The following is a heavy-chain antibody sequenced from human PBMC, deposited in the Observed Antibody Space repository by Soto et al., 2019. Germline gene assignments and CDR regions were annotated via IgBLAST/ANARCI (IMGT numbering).Heavy chain of an antibody. J-gene: IGHJ5*02. Sequence: GESLNISCKGSGYSFASYWISWVRQMPAKGLEWMGRIDPSDSYANYSPSFQGHVTFSADKSISTAYLQWSSLRASDTAMYYCARHKAFYYDSSGAWGQGTMVTVSS. CDR2: IDPSDSYA. D-gene: IGHD3-22*01. V-gene: IGHV5-10-1*01. CDR3: ARHKAFYYDSSGA. CDR1: GYSFASYW.